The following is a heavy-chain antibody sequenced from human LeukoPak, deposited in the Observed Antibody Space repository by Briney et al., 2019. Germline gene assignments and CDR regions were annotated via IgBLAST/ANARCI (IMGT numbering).Heavy chain of an antibody. CDR2: IYTSGST. CDR3: ARDPDGGSPDAFEI. CDR1: GGSISSYY. D-gene: IGHD4-23*01. Sequence: SETLSLTCTVSGGSISSYYWSWIRQPAGKGLEWIGRIYTSGSTNYNPSLKSRVTISVDTSKNQLSLKLSSVTAADTAVYYCARDPDGGSPDAFEIWGQGTMVTVSS. J-gene: IGHJ3*02. V-gene: IGHV4-4*07.